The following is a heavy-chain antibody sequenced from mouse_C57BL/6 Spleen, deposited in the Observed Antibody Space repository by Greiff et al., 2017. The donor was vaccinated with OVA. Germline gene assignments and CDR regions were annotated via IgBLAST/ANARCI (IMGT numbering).Heavy chain of an antibody. V-gene: IGHV5-4*01. CDR2: ISDGGSYI. J-gene: IGHJ4*01. Sequence: DVKLVESGGGLVKPGGSLKLSCAASGFTFSSYAMSWVRQTPEKRLEWVATISDGGSYIYYPDNVKGRFTISRDNAKNNLYLQMSHLKSEDTAMYYCARDNDGYYYAMDYWGQGTSVTVSS. D-gene: IGHD2-3*01. CDR3: ARDNDGYYYAMDY. CDR1: GFTFSSYA.